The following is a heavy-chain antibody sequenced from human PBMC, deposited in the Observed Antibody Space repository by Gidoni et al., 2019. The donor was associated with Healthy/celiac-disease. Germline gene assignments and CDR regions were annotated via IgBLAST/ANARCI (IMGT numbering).Heavy chain of an antibody. CDR2: IDPSDSYT. D-gene: IGHD6-13*01. Sequence: EVQLVQSGAEVKKPGESLRISCKGSGYSFTSYWISWVRQMPGKGLEWMGRIDPSDSYTNYSPSFQGHVTISADKSISTAYLQWSSLKASDTAMYYCMVDQPPRIAAAGRRDYYYGMDVWGQGTTVTVSS. CDR3: MVDQPPRIAAAGRRDYYYGMDV. J-gene: IGHJ6*02. CDR1: GYSFTSYW. V-gene: IGHV5-10-1*03.